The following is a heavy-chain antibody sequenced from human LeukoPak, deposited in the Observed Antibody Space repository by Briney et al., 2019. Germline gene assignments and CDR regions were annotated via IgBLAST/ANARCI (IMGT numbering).Heavy chain of an antibody. V-gene: IGHV4-59*01. CDR1: GGSISSYY. CDR2: IYYSGST. D-gene: IGHD3-10*01. J-gene: IGHJ6*02. Sequence: SETLSLTCTVSGGSISSYYWSWIRQPPGKGLEWIGYIYYSGSTNYNPSLKSRVTISVDTSKNQFSLKLSSVTAADTAVYYRARGLWFGESSRYYYYGMDVWGQGTTVTVSS. CDR3: ARGLWFGESSRYYYYGMDV.